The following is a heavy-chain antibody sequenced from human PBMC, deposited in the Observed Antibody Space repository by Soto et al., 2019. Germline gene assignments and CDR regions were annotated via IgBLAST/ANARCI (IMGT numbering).Heavy chain of an antibody. CDR2: IKSKTDGGTT. V-gene: IGHV3-15*01. J-gene: IGHJ5*02. CDR1: GFTFSSYG. Sequence: PGGSLRLSCAASGFTFSSYGMHWVRQAPGKGLEWVGRIKSKTDGGTTDYAAPVKGRFTISRDDSKNTLYLQMNSLKTEDTAVYYCTTPMVRGVIIPSWFDPWGQGTLVTVSS. D-gene: IGHD3-10*01. CDR3: TTPMVRGVIIPSWFDP.